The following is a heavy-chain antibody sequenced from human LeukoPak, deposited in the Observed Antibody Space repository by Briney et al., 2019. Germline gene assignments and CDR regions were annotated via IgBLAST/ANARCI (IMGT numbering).Heavy chain of an antibody. CDR2: IYHSGST. D-gene: IGHD6-13*01. CDR3: ARQHDY. Sequence: PSETLSLTCTVSAYSISSGYYWAWIRQPPGKGLEWIGSIYHSGSTYYNPSLKSPVTISIDTSKNQFSLNLTSVTAADTAVYYCARQHDYWGQGTLVTVSS. V-gene: IGHV4-38-2*02. CDR1: AYSISSGYY. J-gene: IGHJ4*02.